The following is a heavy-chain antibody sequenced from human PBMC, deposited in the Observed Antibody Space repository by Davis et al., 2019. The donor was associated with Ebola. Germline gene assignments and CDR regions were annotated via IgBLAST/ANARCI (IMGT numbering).Heavy chain of an antibody. CDR1: GYTFTSYY. CDR2: INPSGGST. V-gene: IGHV1-46*01. Sequence: ASVKVSCKASGYTFTSYYMHWVRQAPGQGLEWMGIINPSGGSTSYAQKFQGRVTMTRDTSTSTVYMELSSLRSEDTAVYYCAREGGAGEWLLPLLWYYYGMDVWGQGTTVTVSS. J-gene: IGHJ6*02. CDR3: AREGGAGEWLLPLLWYYYGMDV. D-gene: IGHD3-22*01.